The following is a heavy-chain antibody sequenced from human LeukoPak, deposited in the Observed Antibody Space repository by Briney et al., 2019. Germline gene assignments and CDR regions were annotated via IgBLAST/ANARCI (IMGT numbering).Heavy chain of an antibody. J-gene: IGHJ4*02. CDR3: ARDSPNEGILWWSIDY. Sequence: GGSLRLSCAASGFTFSTYSMSWVRQAPGKGLEWVANIKQDGSEKYYVDSVKGRFTISRDNAKNSLYLQMNSLRAEDTAVYYCARDSPNEGILWWSIDYWGQGTLVTVSS. D-gene: IGHD2-21*01. CDR1: GFTFSTYS. CDR2: IKQDGSEK. V-gene: IGHV3-7*01.